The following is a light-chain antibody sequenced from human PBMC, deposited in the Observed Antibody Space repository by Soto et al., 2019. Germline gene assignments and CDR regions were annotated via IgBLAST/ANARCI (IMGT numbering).Light chain of an antibody. CDR1: QSVNTN. V-gene: IGKV3-15*01. CDR3: QQHSNWPLT. CDR2: DVS. Sequence: EIVMTQSPGTLSVSPGERVTLSCRASQSVNTNLAWYQQKPGQAPRLLIYDVSTRATGIPARFSGSGSGTEFTLTISSLQSEDSAVYYCQQHSNWPLTFGGGTNVELK. J-gene: IGKJ4*01.